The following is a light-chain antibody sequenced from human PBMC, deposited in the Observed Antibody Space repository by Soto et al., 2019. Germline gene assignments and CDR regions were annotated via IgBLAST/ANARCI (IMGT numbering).Light chain of an antibody. Sequence: LTQPASVSGSPGQSITISCIGSSSDVGGYNYVSWYQHHPGRVPKPMIFEVSDRPSGVSSRFSGSKSGNTAYLTISGLQAEDEADYYCSSFSSTSTIVFGGGTKLTVL. J-gene: IGLJ2*01. CDR1: SSDVGGYNY. V-gene: IGLV2-14*01. CDR2: EVS. CDR3: SSFSSTSTIV.